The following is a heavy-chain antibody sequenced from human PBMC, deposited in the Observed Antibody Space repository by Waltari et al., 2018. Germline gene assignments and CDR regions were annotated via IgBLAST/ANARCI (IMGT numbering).Heavy chain of an antibody. J-gene: IGHJ4*02. CDR1: GYSISSGYY. CDR2: IYHSGST. V-gene: IGHV4-38-2*02. Sequence: QVQLQESGPGLVKPSETLSLTCTVSGYSISSGYYWGWIRQPPGKGLEWIGSIYHSGSTYYNPSLKSRVTISVDTSKNQFSLKLSSVTAADTAVYYCARCVRGTLLVYWGQGTLVTVSS. D-gene: IGHD3-3*01. CDR3: ARCVRGTLLVY.